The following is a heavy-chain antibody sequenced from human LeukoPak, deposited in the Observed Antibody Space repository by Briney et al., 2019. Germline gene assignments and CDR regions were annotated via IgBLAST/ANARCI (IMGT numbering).Heavy chain of an antibody. Sequence: SETLSLTCSVSGGSIRTYYWSWIRQPPGKGLEWIGYIYYSGSTNYKPSLKSRVTISVETSKNQFSLKLRSVTAADTAVYYCARVTGYMIEDYFDYWGQGTLVTVSS. CDR3: ARVTGYMIEDYFDY. CDR1: GGSIRTYY. D-gene: IGHD3-22*01. J-gene: IGHJ4*02. CDR2: IYYSGST. V-gene: IGHV4-59*01.